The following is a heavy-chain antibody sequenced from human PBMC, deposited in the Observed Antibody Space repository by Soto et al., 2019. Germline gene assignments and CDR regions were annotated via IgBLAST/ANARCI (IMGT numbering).Heavy chain of an antibody. D-gene: IGHD6-13*01. CDR3: VRFGGAAAGPGDY. CDR1: EFTFSSYE. J-gene: IGHJ4*02. V-gene: IGHV3-48*03. Sequence: GGSLRLSCVASEFTFSSYEMNWVRQAPGKGLEWVSYISSSGITIYYTDSVKGRFTISRDNAKKSLYLQMNSLRAEDTAVYYCVRFGGAAAGPGDYWGQGTLVTVSS. CDR2: ISSSGITI.